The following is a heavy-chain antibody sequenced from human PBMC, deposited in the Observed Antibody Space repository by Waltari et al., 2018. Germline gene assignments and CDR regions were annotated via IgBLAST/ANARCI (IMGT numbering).Heavy chain of an antibody. J-gene: IGHJ4*02. Sequence: EVQLVESGGGLVKPGGSLRLSCAASGFTFSNAWMSWVRQAPGKGLEWVGRIKSKTDGGTTDYAAPVKGRFTISRDDSKNTLYLQMNSLKTEDTAVYYCTTDDYGDYVLDYWGQGTLVTVSS. V-gene: IGHV3-15*01. CDR3: TTDDYGDYVLDY. D-gene: IGHD4-17*01. CDR1: GFTFSNAW. CDR2: IKSKTDGGTT.